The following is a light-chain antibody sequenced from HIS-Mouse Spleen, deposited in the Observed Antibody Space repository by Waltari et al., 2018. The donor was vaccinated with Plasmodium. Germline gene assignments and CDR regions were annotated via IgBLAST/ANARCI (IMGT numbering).Light chain of an antibody. CDR2: ADS. CDR1: ALPKKY. CDR3: YSTDSSGNHRV. J-gene: IGLJ3*02. Sequence: SYELTQPPSVSVSPGQTARITCSGDALPKKYAYWYQQKAGQAPVLVRYADSKRPSGMPVRFSGSSSGTMATLTISGAQVEDEADYYCYSTDSSGNHRVFGGGTKLTVL. V-gene: IGLV3-10*01.